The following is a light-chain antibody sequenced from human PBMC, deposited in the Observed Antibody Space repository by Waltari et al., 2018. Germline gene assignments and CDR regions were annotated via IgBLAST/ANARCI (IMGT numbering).Light chain of an antibody. V-gene: IGKV3-11*01. CDR3: QQRSNWPGT. J-gene: IGKJ3*01. Sequence: ENVLTQSPATLSLSPGERATLSCRASHSVGSHLAWYQQKPGQAPRLLIYDASNRATGIPARFSCSGSETDFTLTISGVEPEDFAVYYCQQRSNWPGTFGPGTKVDIK. CDR2: DAS. CDR1: HSVGSH.